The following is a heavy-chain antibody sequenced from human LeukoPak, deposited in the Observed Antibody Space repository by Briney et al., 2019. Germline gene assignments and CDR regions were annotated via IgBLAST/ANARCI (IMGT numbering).Heavy chain of an antibody. CDR3: ARGRPERDALDI. D-gene: IGHD1-1*01. CDR2: MNPNSGNT. J-gene: IGHJ3*02. V-gene: IGHV1-8*01. CDR1: GYTFTSYD. Sequence: ASVKVSCKASGYTFTSYDINWVRQATGQGLEWMGWMNPNSGNTGYAQKFQGRVTMTRNTSISTAYMELSSLRSEDTAVYYCARGRPERDALDIWGQGTLVTVSS.